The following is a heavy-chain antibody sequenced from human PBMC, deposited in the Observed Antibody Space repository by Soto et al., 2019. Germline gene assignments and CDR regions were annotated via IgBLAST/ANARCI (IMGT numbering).Heavy chain of an antibody. D-gene: IGHD6-13*01. Sequence: PSETVSLTCTVSGGSISSSSYYWGWIRQPPGKGLEWIGSIYYSGSTYYNPSLKSRVTISVDTSKNQFSLKLSSVTAADTAVYYCARHRIAAAVAYNWFDPWGQGTLVTVSS. V-gene: IGHV4-39*01. CDR2: IYYSGST. CDR1: GGSISSSSYY. CDR3: ARHRIAAAVAYNWFDP. J-gene: IGHJ5*02.